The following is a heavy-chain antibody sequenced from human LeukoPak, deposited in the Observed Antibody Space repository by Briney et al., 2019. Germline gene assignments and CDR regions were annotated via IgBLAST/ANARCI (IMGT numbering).Heavy chain of an antibody. CDR2: INTDGSST. J-gene: IGHJ4*02. V-gene: IGHV3-74*01. Sequence: GGSLRLSCAASGFAFSNYWMHWVRQAPGKGLVWVSRINTDGSSTGYADSVKGRFTISRDNAKNTLYLQMNSLRAEDTAVYYCAKGSSASYSHFDYWGQGTLVTVSS. D-gene: IGHD6-19*01. CDR3: AKGSSASYSHFDY. CDR1: GFAFSNYW.